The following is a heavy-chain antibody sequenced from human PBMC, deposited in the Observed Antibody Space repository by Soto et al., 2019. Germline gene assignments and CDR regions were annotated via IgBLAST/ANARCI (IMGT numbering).Heavy chain of an antibody. V-gene: IGHV3-74*01. CDR3: SRGTSSMVTNIFDI. J-gene: IGHJ3*02. Sequence: GGSLRLSCAASGFTFSSYWMHWVRQAPGKGLVWVSRVGPDGSSFTYADSVKGRFTISRDNAKNTLYLQVNSLRPEDTAVYYCSRGTSSMVTNIFDIWGQGTMVTVSS. CDR2: VGPDGSSF. D-gene: IGHD2-21*02. CDR1: GFTFSSYW.